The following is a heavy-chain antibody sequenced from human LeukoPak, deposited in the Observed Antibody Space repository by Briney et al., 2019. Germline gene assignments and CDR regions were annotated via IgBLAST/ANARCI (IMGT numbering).Heavy chain of an antibody. Sequence: GASVKVSCKASGYTFTSYGISWVRQAPGQGLEWMGWISVYNGNTNYAQKLQGRVTMTTDTSTSTAYMELRSLRSDDTAVYYCARVSPERFDFWSGYYYYYYMDVWGKGTTVTVSS. CDR3: ARVSPERFDFWSGYYYYYYMDV. J-gene: IGHJ6*03. CDR2: ISVYNGNT. CDR1: GYTFTSYG. V-gene: IGHV1-18*01. D-gene: IGHD3-3*01.